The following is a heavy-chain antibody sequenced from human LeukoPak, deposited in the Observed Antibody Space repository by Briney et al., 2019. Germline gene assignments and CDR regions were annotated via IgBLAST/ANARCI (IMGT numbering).Heavy chain of an antibody. V-gene: IGHV5-51*01. CDR2: IYPGDSET. CDR3: ARQEYGDYPIDP. D-gene: IGHD4-17*01. Sequence: GESLKISCQGSGYRFTAYWIAWVRQMPGKGLEWMGIIYPGDSETRYSPSFQGQVTISADKSINTAYLQWRTLRASDTAIYYCARQEYGDYPIDPWGQGTLVTLSS. CDR1: GYRFTAYW. J-gene: IGHJ5*02.